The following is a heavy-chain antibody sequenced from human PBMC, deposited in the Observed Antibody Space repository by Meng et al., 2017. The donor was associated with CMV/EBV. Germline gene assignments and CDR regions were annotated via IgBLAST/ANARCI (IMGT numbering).Heavy chain of an antibody. CDR3: ARAPGSYYDY. D-gene: IGHD1-26*01. J-gene: IGHJ4*02. V-gene: IGHV3-21*01. Sequence: GGSLRLSCAASGFTFSSYSMNWVRQAPGKGLEWVSSISSSNSYIFYADSVKGRFTISRDNAKNSLYLQMNSLRAEDTAVYYCARAPGSYYDYWGQGTLVTVSS. CDR2: ISSSNSYI. CDR1: GFTFSSYS.